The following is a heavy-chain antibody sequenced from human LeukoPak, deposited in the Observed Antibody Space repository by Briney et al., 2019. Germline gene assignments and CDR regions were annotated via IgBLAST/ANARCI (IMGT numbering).Heavy chain of an antibody. CDR1: GFTFSSYW. CDR2: IKQDGSEK. CDR3: ARLITMVRGEYFDY. J-gene: IGHJ4*02. V-gene: IGHV3-7*03. Sequence: GGSLRLSCAASGFTFSSYWMSWVRQAPGKGLEWVASIKQDGSEKYYVDSVKGRFTISRDNAKNSLYLQMNSLRAEDTAVYYCARLITMVRGEYFDYWGQGTLVTVSS. D-gene: IGHD3-10*01.